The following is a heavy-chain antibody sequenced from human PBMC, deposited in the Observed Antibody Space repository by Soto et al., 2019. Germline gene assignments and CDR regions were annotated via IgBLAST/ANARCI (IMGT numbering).Heavy chain of an antibody. CDR1: GFTLSGYA. CDR2: ISSNGVGT. J-gene: IGHJ6*03. Sequence: EVQLAESGGGLTQPGGSLRLSCAASGFTLSGYAMDWVRQAPGKGLEYVSGISSNGVGTYYANSVQGRFTISRDNSKNTVYLQVGSLRPEDMAVYYCARRARPDFYYMDVWVKGTTVTVSS. V-gene: IGHV3-64*01. CDR3: ARRARPDFYYMDV. D-gene: IGHD6-6*01.